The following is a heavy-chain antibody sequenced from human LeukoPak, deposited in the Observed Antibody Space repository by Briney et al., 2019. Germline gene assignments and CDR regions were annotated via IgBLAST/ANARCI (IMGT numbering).Heavy chain of an antibody. V-gene: IGHV3-15*05. CDR1: GFPFSHAW. CDR2: IKGKNDGETP. J-gene: IGHJ6*04. Sequence: GGSLRLSCAASGFPFSHAWMSWVRQAPGKGLEWLGRIKGKNDGETPDCAAPVKGRFTLSRDDSKNTVFLQMNGLKTEDTGIYYCTTAPGTLVRGVLIDVWGTGTAVTVSS. D-gene: IGHD3-10*01. CDR3: TTAPGTLVRGVLIDV.